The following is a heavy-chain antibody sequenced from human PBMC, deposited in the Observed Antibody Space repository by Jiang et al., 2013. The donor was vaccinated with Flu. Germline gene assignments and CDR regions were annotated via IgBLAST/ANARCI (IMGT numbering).Heavy chain of an antibody. Sequence: VQLVESGGGVVQPGRSLRLSCAASGFTFSSYAMHWVRQAPGKGLEWVAVISYDGSNKYYADSVKGQFTISRDNSKNTLYLQMNSLRAEDTAVYYCARDGPFSSGWYTEFDYWGQGTLVT. CDR1: GFTFSSYA. V-gene: IGHV3-30-3*01. D-gene: IGHD6-19*01. J-gene: IGHJ4*02. CDR3: ARDGPFSSGWYTEFDY. CDR2: ISYDGSNK.